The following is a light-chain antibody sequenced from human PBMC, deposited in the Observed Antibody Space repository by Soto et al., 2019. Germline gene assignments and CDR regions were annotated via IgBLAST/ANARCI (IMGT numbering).Light chain of an antibody. CDR1: QTVRNN. Sequence: EFVLTQSPGTLSLSPGERATLSCRASQTVRNNYLAWYQQKPGQAPRLLIYGASSRATGIPARFRGSGSGTEFTLTISSLQSEDFAVYYCQQYNNWPITFGQGTRLEIK. CDR3: QQYNNWPIT. J-gene: IGKJ5*01. CDR2: GAS. V-gene: IGKV3-15*01.